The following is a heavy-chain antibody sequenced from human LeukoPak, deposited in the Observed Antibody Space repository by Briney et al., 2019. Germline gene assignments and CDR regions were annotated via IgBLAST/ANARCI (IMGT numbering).Heavy chain of an antibody. CDR3: ARDPYSSSSRPLDY. CDR1: GFTFSSYG. V-gene: IGHV3-33*01. CDR2: IWYDGSNK. D-gene: IGHD6-13*01. Sequence: PGRSLRLSCAASGFTFSSYGMHWVRQAPGKGLEWVAVIWYDGSNKYYADSVKGRFTISRDNSKNTLYLQMNSLRAEDTAVYYCARDPYSSSSRPLDYWGQGTLVTVSS. J-gene: IGHJ4*02.